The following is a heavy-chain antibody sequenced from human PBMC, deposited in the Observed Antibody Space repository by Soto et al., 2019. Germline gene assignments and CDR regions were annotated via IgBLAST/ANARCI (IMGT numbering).Heavy chain of an antibody. V-gene: IGHV4-4*02. CDR1: GGSISSSDW. CDR2: IYHSGST. J-gene: IGHJ6*02. Sequence: PSETLSLTCALSGGSISSSDWWSWARQPPGKGLEWIGEIYHSGSTNYNPSLKSRVTIAVDKSKNQFSLKLSSVTAADTAVYYWARVSGSYYYGMDVWGQGITVTVSS. CDR3: ARVSGSYYYGMDV. D-gene: IGHD1-26*01.